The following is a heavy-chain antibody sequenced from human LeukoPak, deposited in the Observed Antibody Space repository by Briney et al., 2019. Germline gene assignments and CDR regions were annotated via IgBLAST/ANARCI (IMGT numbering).Heavy chain of an antibody. Sequence: ASVKVSCKASGYSFTTYGITWVRQAPGQGLEWMGWISAYNSNTNYAQKFQGRVTMTTDTSTSTAYMELGGLRSDDTAVYYCARGDRGSLDYWGQGTLVTVSS. V-gene: IGHV1-18*01. CDR3: ARGDRGSLDY. CDR2: ISAYNSNT. J-gene: IGHJ4*02. CDR1: GYSFTTYG. D-gene: IGHD3-16*01.